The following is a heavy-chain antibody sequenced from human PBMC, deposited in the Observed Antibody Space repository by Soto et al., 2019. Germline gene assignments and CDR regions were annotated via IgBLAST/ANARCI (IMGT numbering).Heavy chain of an antibody. J-gene: IGHJ5*02. CDR2: IYYSGST. V-gene: IGHV4-59*01. CDR3: ARSGDGSNWFDT. Sequence: SETLSLTCTVSGGSISSYYWSWIRQPPGKGLEWIGYIYYSGSTNYNSSLKSRVTISVDTSKNQFSLKLSSVTAADTAVYYCARSGDGSNWFDTWGQGTLVTVSS. D-gene: IGHD2-21*01. CDR1: GGSISSYY.